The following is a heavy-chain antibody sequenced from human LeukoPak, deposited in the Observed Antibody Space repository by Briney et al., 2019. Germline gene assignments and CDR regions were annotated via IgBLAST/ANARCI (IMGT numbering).Heavy chain of an antibody. CDR2: IYYSGST. CDR3: ARTVPAAIFNAFDI. J-gene: IGHJ3*02. CDR1: GGSISSSSYY. D-gene: IGHD2-2*02. V-gene: IGHV4-61*01. Sequence: SETLSLTCTVSGGSISSSSYYWSWIRQPPGKGLEWIGYIYYSGSTNYNPSLKSRVTISVDTSKNQFSLKLSSVTAADTAVYYCARTVPAAIFNAFDIWGQGTMVTVSS.